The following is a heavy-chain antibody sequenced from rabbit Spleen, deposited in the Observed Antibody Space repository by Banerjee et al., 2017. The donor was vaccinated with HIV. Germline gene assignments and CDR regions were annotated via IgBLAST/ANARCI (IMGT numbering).Heavy chain of an antibody. Sequence: QSLEESGGDLVKPVASLTLTCTASGVSFSSSSYMRWVRQAPGKGLEWIACIDNGSSGFTYFATWAKGRFTCSKTSSTTVTLQMTRLTAADTATYFCARDTSSSFSSYGMDLWGPGTLVTVS. CDR3: ARDTSSSFSSYGMDL. V-gene: IGHV1S40*01. CDR1: GVSFSSSSY. D-gene: IGHD1-1*01. J-gene: IGHJ6*01. CDR2: IDNGSSGFT.